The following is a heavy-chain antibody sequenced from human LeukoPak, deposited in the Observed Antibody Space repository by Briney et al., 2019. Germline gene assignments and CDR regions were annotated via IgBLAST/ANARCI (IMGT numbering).Heavy chain of an antibody. V-gene: IGHV4-59*01. CDR3: ARVSRSGWPKGVFDH. CDR1: GGSFSSDY. J-gene: IGHJ4*02. Sequence: SETLSLTCTVSGGSFSSDYWSWIRQPPGKGLEWIGDINYRGSTTHNPPLNSRVSISVDTSSRQVSLKLFSVTAADTAMYYCARVSRSGWPKGVFDHWGQGTLVTVSS. D-gene: IGHD6-19*01. CDR2: INYRGST.